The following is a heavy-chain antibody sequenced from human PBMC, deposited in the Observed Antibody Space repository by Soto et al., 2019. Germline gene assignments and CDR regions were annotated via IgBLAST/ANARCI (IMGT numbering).Heavy chain of an antibody. CDR1: GYPFTHYG. D-gene: IGHD3-10*01. Sequence: QVQLVQSGAEVKKPGASVKVSCKSSGYPFTHYGITWVRQAPGQGLEWMGWISPYNGNTNYGQTLQDRVTLTTDTSTSTVYMELRSLRSDDTVVYYCARDQSCDRSYYYGIDVWGQGTTVTVSS. V-gene: IGHV1-18*01. CDR3: ARDQSCDRSYYYGIDV. J-gene: IGHJ6*02. CDR2: ISPYNGNT.